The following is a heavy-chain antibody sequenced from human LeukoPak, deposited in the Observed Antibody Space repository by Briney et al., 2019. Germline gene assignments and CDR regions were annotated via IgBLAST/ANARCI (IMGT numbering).Heavy chain of an antibody. CDR3: ARDQVYTSLSAFGI. J-gene: IGHJ3*02. D-gene: IGHD3-16*01. CDR2: ISSSSYI. V-gene: IGHV3-21*01. Sequence: PGGSLRLSCAASGFTVSSTDMSWVRQAPGKGLEWVSSISSSSYIYYADSLKGRFTISRDNAKDSLYLQMNSLRAEDTAVYYCARDQVYTSLSAFGIWGQGTKVTVSS. CDR1: GFTVSSTD.